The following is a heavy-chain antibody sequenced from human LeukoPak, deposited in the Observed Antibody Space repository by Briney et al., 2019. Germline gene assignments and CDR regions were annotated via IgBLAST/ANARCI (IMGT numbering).Heavy chain of an antibody. Sequence: GRSLRLSCAASGFTFSNYGMHWVRQAPGKGLEWVAVIWYDGSNKYYADSVKGRFTISRDNSKNTLYLQMNSLRAEDTAVYYCARSWIQSYYFDYWGQGTLVTVSS. CDR2: IWYDGSNK. D-gene: IGHD5-18*01. J-gene: IGHJ4*02. CDR1: GFTFSNYG. CDR3: ARSWIQSYYFDY. V-gene: IGHV3-33*01.